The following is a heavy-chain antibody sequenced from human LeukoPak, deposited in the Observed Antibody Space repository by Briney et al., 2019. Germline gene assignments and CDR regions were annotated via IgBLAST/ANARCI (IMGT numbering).Heavy chain of an antibody. D-gene: IGHD2-21*02. J-gene: IGHJ4*02. V-gene: IGHV3-23*01. CDR2: ISGSGGST. CDR1: GFTFSSYG. CDR3: AKSHHVTAIDY. Sequence: GGSLRLSCAASGFTFSSYGMTWVRQAPGKGLEWVSAISGSGGSTYYAHSVKGRFTISRDNSKNTLYLQMNSLRAEDTAVYYCAKSHHVTAIDYWGQGTLVTVSS.